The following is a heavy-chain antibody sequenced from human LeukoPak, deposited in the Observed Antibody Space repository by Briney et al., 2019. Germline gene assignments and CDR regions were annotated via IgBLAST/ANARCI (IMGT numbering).Heavy chain of an antibody. D-gene: IGHD3-10*01. J-gene: IGHJ5*02. CDR2: IYYSGST. Sequence: SETLSLTCTVSGGSISSYYWSWIRQPPGKGLEWIGYIYYSGSTNYNPSLKSRVTISVDTSKNQFSLKLSSVTAADTAVYYCARREVLLWFGELLTKGKFDPWGQGTLVTVSS. CDR3: ARREVLLWFGELLTKGKFDP. V-gene: IGHV4-59*01. CDR1: GGSISSYY.